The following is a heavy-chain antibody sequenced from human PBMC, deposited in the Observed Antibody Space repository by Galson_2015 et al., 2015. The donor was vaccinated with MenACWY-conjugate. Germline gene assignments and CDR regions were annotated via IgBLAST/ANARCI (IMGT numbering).Heavy chain of an antibody. CDR1: GYSFTSYW. Sequence: QSGAEVKKPGESLRISCKGSGYSFTSYWISWVRQMPGKGLEWMGRIDPSDSYTNYSPSFQGHVTISADKSISTAYLQWSSLKASDTAMYYCARLLDLGVINRKENVGYWGQGTLVTVSS. CDR2: IDPSDSYT. CDR3: ARLLDLGVINRKENVGY. V-gene: IGHV5-10-1*01. D-gene: IGHD1-14*01. J-gene: IGHJ4*02.